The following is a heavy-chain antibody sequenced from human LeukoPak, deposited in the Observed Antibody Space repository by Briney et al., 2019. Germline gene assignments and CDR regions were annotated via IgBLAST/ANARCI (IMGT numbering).Heavy chain of an antibody. CDR1: GFTFSDYA. CDR2: INPNSGGT. V-gene: IGHV1-2*02. Sequence: GGSLRLSCAASGFTFSDYAMHWVRQAPGQGLEWMGWINPNSGGTNYAQKFQGRVTMTRDTSISTAYMELSRLRSDDTAVYYCARGRSSAGFDYWGQGTLVTVSS. J-gene: IGHJ4*02. CDR3: ARGRSSAGFDY.